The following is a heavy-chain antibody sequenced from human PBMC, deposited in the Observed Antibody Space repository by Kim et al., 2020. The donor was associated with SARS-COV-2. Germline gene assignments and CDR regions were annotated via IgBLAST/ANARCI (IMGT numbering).Heavy chain of an antibody. Sequence: SYVNSLKGRFTISRDNAKNTLYLQVGRLRVEDMAVYYCARSYSSQSGMDVWGQGTTVTVFS. J-gene: IGHJ6*02. CDR3: ARSYSSQSGMDV. V-gene: IGHV3-64*01. D-gene: IGHD6-13*01.